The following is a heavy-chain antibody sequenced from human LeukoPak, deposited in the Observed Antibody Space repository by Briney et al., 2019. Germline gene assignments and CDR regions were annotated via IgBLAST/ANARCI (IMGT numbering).Heavy chain of an antibody. J-gene: IGHJ4*02. D-gene: IGHD1-26*01. CDR1: GFTSGYYW. V-gene: IGHV3-7*01. CDR2: INQDGSEK. CDR3: ARDLVDSGSPSPPGF. Sequence: GGSLRLSCAASGFTSGYYWMTWLRQAPGKGLEWAANINQDGSEKYYVDSVKGRFTISRDNAKNSLYLQMNSLRAEDTAVYYCARDLVDSGSPSPPGFWGQGTLVTVSS.